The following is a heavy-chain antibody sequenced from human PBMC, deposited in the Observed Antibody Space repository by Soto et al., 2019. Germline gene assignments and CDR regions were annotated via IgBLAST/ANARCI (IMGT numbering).Heavy chain of an antibody. D-gene: IGHD2-21*01. Sequence: ASVKVSCKASGYTFTDRAIHWVRQAPGQSLEWMGWISTGNGKTKYSQKLQDRVTITRDTSATTAYMELNSLTSEDTAVDYGAKRSQMWTPDCWGKGTMVTVTS. CDR3: AKRSQMWTPDC. CDR1: GYTFTDRA. J-gene: IGHJ4*02. V-gene: IGHV1-3*04. CDR2: ISTGNGKT.